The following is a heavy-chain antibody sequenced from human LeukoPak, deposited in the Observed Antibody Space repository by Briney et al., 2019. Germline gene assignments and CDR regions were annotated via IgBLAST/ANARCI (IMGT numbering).Heavy chain of an antibody. J-gene: IGHJ5*02. CDR1: GYSFTSYW. CDR3: ARRRSESNGVTGWFDP. CDR2: IYPGDSDT. V-gene: IGHV5-51*01. D-gene: IGHD1-20*01. Sequence: HGESLKISCKGSGYSFTSYWIGWVRQMPGKGLEWMGIIYPGDSDTRYSPSFRGQVTISADKSISTAYLQWSSLKASDTAMYYCARRRSESNGVTGWFDPWGQGTLVTVSS.